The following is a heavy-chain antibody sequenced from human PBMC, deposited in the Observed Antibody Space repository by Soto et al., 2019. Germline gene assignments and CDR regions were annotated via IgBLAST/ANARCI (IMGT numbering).Heavy chain of an antibody. CDR3: ARAGNYDILTGLDYYGMDV. CDR1: GGSISSYY. CDR2: IYYSGST. Sequence: SETLSLTCTVSGGSISSYYWSWIRQPPGKGLEWIGYIYYSGSTNYNPSLKSRVTISVDTSKNQFSLKLSSVTAADTAVYYCARAGNYDILTGLDYYGMDVWGQGTTVT. D-gene: IGHD3-9*01. V-gene: IGHV4-59*01. J-gene: IGHJ6*02.